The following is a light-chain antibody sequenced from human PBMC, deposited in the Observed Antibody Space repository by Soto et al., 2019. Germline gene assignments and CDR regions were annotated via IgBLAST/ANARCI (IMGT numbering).Light chain of an antibody. Sequence: MTQSPATLSVTPGERATLSCRASQSVRINVAWYQQKNGQAPRLLVYGASTRASGIPDRFSGSGSGTDFTLTINSLQPEDLATYYCLQVKSFPRTFGQGTKVDIK. CDR3: LQVKSFPRT. J-gene: IGKJ1*01. CDR1: QSVRIN. CDR2: GAS. V-gene: IGKV3-15*01.